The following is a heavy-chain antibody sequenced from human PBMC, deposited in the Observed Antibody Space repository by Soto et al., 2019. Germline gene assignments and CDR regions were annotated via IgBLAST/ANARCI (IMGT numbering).Heavy chain of an antibody. CDR3: ARALVWDIHVY. Sequence: ASVKVSCKASGYTFTTYRIHWVRQAPGQGLEWMGVINPSDGGTTYAQKFQGRVTMTRDTSTSTVYMDLSSLRSDDTAVYHCARALVWDIHVYWGQGTRVTVSS. D-gene: IGHD1-26*01. CDR2: INPSDGGT. CDR1: GYTFTTYR. V-gene: IGHV1-46*03. J-gene: IGHJ4*02.